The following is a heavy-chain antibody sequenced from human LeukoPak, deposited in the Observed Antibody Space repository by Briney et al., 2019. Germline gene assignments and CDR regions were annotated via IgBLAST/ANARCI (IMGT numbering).Heavy chain of an antibody. Sequence: ASVKVSCKASGYSFPSYVIHWVRQAPGQSLEWMGWINPGNGNTEHSQNFQGRVTITRDTSASTGYMELSSLRSEDTAVYYCAREGDKWLVIDYWGQGTLVTVSS. CDR1: GYSFPSYV. D-gene: IGHD3-22*01. J-gene: IGHJ4*02. CDR3: AREGDKWLVIDY. CDR2: INPGNGNT. V-gene: IGHV1-3*01.